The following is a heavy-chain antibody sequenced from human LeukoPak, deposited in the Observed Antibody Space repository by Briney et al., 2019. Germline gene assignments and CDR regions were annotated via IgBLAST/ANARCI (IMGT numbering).Heavy chain of an antibody. V-gene: IGHV3-21*01. CDR2: ISSSSSYI. CDR1: GFTFDDYA. Sequence: PGGSLRLSCAASGFTFDDYAMHLVRQAPGKGLEWVSSISSSSSYIYYADSVKGRFTISRDNAKNSLYLQMNSLRAEDTAVYYCARVGGYNYFDYWGQGTLVTVSS. D-gene: IGHD5-24*01. J-gene: IGHJ4*02. CDR3: ARVGGYNYFDY.